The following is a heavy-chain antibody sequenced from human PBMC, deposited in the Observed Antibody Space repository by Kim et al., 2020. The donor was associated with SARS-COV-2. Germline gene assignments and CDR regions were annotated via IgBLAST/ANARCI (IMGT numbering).Heavy chain of an antibody. D-gene: IGHD6-13*01. V-gene: IGHV3-48*04. CDR3: AREGTGAAGQR. Sequence: GGSLRLSCAASGFTFSAYSMTWVRQAPGKGLEWVSYIRYDSASTYYADSVKGRFTISRDNAKNSLFLQMNSLRVEDTAVYYCAREGTGAAGQRWGQGTLVTVSS. J-gene: IGHJ4*02. CDR1: GFTFSAYS. CDR2: IRYDSAST.